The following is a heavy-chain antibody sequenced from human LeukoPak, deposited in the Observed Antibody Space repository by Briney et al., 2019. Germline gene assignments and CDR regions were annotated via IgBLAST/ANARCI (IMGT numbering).Heavy chain of an antibody. J-gene: IGHJ4*02. CDR1: GFTFGSYW. CDR3: ARARIAAPLLDY. Sequence: GGSLRLSCAASGFTFGSYWMRWVRQAPGKGLEWVSYISDSGSTRDYTDSVKGRFSISRDNAKNSLYLQMNSLRAEDTAVYYCARARIAAPLLDYWGQGTLVTVSS. V-gene: IGHV3-48*04. CDR2: ISDSGSTR. D-gene: IGHD2-15*01.